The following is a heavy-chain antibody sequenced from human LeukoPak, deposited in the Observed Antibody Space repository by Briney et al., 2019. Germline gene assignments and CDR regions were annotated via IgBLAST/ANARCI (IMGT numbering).Heavy chain of an antibody. CDR1: GFVFDDYA. CDR3: AKDSGYTYGFFYYYGMDV. D-gene: IGHD5-18*01. CDR2: ISGDGTST. J-gene: IGHJ6*02. V-gene: IGHV3-43*02. Sequence: GGSLRLSCAASGFVFDDYAMHWVRQAPGKGLEWVSLISGDGTSTYYADSVKGRFTISRDNFKNSLYLQMNSLRTEDTALYYCAKDSGYTYGFFYYYGMDVWGQGTTVTVSS.